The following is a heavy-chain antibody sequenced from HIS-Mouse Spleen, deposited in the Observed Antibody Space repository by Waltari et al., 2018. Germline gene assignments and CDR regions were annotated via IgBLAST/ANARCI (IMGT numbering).Heavy chain of an antibody. Sequence: VQLVESGGGVVQPGRSLRLSCAASGFTFCSYGMPWVRQAPGKGLEWVAVISYDGSNKYYADSVKGRFTISRDNSKNTLYLQMNSLRAEDTAVYYCAKASSGWLDYWGQGTLVTVSS. V-gene: IGHV3-30*18. J-gene: IGHJ4*02. CDR2: ISYDGSNK. CDR3: AKASSGWLDY. D-gene: IGHD6-19*01. CDR1: GFTFCSYG.